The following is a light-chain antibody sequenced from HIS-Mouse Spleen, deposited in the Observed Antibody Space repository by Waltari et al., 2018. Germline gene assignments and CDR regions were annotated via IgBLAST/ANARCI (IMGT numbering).Light chain of an antibody. J-gene: IGLJ3*02. CDR3: SSYTSSSTRV. V-gene: IGLV2-14*01. CDR1: SSDVGGYNY. Sequence: QSALTQPASVSGSPGQSITISCTGTSSDVGGYNYVSWYQQHPGKAPKRMIYEVRNRPSGVSKRFSGSKSGNTASLTISGLQAEDEADYYCSSYTSSSTRVFGGGTKLTVL. CDR2: EVR.